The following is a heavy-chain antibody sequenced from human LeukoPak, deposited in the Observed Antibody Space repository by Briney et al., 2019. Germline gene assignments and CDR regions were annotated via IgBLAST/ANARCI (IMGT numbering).Heavy chain of an antibody. J-gene: IGHJ5*02. V-gene: IGHV3-21*01. CDR2: ISSSSSYI. CDR1: GFAFSSYS. CDR3: AREEDGWFDP. D-gene: IGHD2-15*01. Sequence: GGSLRLSCAASGFAFSSYSMNWVRQAPGKGLEWVPSISSSSSYIYYADSVKGRFTISRDNAKNPLYVQMNSLRAEDAAVYYCAREEDGWFDPWGQGTLVTVSS.